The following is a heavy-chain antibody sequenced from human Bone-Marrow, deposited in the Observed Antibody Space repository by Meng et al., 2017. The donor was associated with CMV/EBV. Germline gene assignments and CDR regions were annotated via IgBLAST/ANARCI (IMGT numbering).Heavy chain of an antibody. CDR3: ARVMVDARGIDGFDI. Sequence: ASVKVSCKASGYTFTSYYIHWVRQAPGQGLEWVGIFYPSGGSTSYAQKFQGRVTMTRDTSTSTLYMELIRLRAEDTALYYCARVMVDARGIDGFDIWGQGTMVTFAS. D-gene: IGHD2-15*01. J-gene: IGHJ3*02. V-gene: IGHV1-46*01. CDR2: FYPSGGST. CDR1: GYTFTSYY.